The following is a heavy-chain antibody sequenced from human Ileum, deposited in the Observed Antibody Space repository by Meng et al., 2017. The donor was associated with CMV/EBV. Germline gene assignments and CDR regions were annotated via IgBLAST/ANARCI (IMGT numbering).Heavy chain of an antibody. CDR1: GGTFSSYV. Sequence: QVQLVQSGAEVKKRGSWVKVSCKASGGTFSSYVISWVRQAPGQGLEWMGTIIPIFGTSNYAQKFQDRVTITADESTSTAYMELSSLRPEDTAVYYCARAGGQGGWFDPWGQGTLVTVSS. J-gene: IGHJ5*02. CDR2: IIPIFGTS. D-gene: IGHD3-10*01. CDR3: ARAGGQGGWFDP. V-gene: IGHV1-69*15.